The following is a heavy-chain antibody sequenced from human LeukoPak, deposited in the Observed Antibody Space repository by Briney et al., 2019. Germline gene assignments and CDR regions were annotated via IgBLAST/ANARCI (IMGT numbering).Heavy chain of an antibody. CDR2: ISSSGSSI. V-gene: IGHV3-11*04. J-gene: IGHJ5*02. D-gene: IGHD6-6*01. Sequence: GGPLRLPCAASGFTFNDYYMNWIRQAPGKGLEWVSYISSSGSSIHYADSVKGRFTISRDNAKNSLFLQMNSLRAEDTAVYYCARGSVTGRQRAPPKEWFDPWGQGTLVTVSS. CDR3: ARGSVTGRQRAPPKEWFDP. CDR1: GFTFNDYY.